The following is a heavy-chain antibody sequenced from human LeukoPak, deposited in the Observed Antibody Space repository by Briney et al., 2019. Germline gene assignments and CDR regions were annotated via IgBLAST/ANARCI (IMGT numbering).Heavy chain of an antibody. Sequence: PSGTLSLTCAVYGGSFSGYYWSWIRQPPGKGLEWIGEINHSGSTNYNPSLKSRVTISVDTSKNQFSLKLSSVTAADTAVYYCASTMVDNKNFYFDYWGQGTLVTVSS. V-gene: IGHV4-34*01. CDR1: GGSFSGYY. D-gene: IGHD3-10*01. CDR3: ASTMVDNKNFYFDY. CDR2: INHSGST. J-gene: IGHJ4*01.